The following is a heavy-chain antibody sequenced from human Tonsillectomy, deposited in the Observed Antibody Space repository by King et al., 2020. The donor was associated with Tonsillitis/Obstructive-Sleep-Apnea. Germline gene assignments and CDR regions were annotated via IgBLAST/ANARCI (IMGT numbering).Heavy chain of an antibody. V-gene: IGHV2-5*02. CDR1: GLSLSTSGAG. CDR2: IYWDDDK. Sequence: ITLKESGPTLVKPTQTLTLTCTFSGLSLSTSGAGVGWIRQPPGKSLEWLALIYWDDDKRYSPSLKSRFTTTKDTSKNHVVLTVTNMDPVDTATYYCAHPDESSGYSGAFDIWGQGTMVTVSS. CDR3: AHPDESSGYSGAFDI. J-gene: IGHJ3*02. D-gene: IGHD3-22*01.